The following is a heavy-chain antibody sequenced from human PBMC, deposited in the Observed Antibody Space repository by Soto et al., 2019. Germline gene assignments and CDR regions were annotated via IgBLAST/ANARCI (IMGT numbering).Heavy chain of an antibody. Sequence: QVQLQESGPGLVKPSQTLSLTCAVSGASISSGDSYWSWIRQRPAKGLEWIGYIFHTGSTYYNPSLKNRVTISLDSSKNQFSLKLTSATAADTAVYFCAREPYCTSATCFIHFDSWGQGSLVTVSS. CDR2: IFHTGST. CDR1: GASISSGDSY. D-gene: IGHD2-2*01. V-gene: IGHV4-31*11. J-gene: IGHJ4*02. CDR3: AREPYCTSATCFIHFDS.